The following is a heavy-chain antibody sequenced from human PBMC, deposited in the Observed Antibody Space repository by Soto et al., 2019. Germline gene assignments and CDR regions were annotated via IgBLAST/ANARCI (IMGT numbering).Heavy chain of an antibody. CDR2: IYYSGST. CDR1: GGSISSGSYY. CDR3: AREGYSYGLGY. V-gene: IGHV4-61*01. J-gene: IGHJ4*02. Sequence: PSETLSLTCTVSGGSISSGSYYWSWIRQPPGKGLEWIGYIYYSGSTNYNPSLKSRVTISVDTSKNQFSLKLSSVTAADTAVYYCAREGYSYGLGYWGQGTLVTVSS. D-gene: IGHD5-18*01.